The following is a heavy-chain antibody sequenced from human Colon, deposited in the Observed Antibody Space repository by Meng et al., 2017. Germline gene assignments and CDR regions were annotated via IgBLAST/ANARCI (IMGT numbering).Heavy chain of an antibody. V-gene: IGHV4-31*03. J-gene: IGHJ5*02. D-gene: IGHD3-22*01. CDR1: GDSISSGNHY. CDR2: FYFSGNT. CDR3: ARYYYDSSGVTYFDP. Sequence: QLPDPGPDLVNPSQTLSLTCTVSGDSISSGNHYWSWSRQHPGKGLEWIGYFYFSGNTYYNPSLKSRVTISVDTSKNQFSLNLRSVTAADTAVYYCARYYYDSSGVTYFDPWGQGTLVTVSS.